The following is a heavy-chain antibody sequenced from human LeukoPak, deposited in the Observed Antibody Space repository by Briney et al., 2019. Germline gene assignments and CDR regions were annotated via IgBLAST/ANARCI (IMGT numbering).Heavy chain of an antibody. J-gene: IGHJ3*02. CDR1: GGSISTYY. Sequence: SETLSLICTVSGGSISTYYWMWIRQPPGKGLEWIGCTHYSGSTNYNPSLKSRVTISVDTSRNQFSLMLSSVTAADTAVYYCARCRSYDSSGYCDAEYIWGQGTMVTVSS. CDR2: THYSGST. CDR3: ARCRSYDSSGYCDAEYI. V-gene: IGHV4-59*01. D-gene: IGHD3-22*01.